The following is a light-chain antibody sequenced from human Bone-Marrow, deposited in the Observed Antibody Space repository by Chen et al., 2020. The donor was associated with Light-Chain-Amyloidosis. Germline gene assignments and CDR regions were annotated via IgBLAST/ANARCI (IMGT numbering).Light chain of an antibody. CDR2: DDS. CDR3: QVWDRSSDRPV. CDR1: NIGSTS. Sequence: SYVLTQPSSVSVAPGQTATIAWGGNNIGSTSVHWYQQTPGQAPLLVVYDDSDRPSGIPERLSGSNSGTTATLPISRVEAGDEADYYCQVWDRSSDRPVFGGGTKLTVL. J-gene: IGLJ3*02. V-gene: IGLV3-21*02.